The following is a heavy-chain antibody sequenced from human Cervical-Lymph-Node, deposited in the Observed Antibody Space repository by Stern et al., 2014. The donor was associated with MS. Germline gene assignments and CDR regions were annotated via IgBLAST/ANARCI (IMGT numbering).Heavy chain of an antibody. CDR2: IYTSGST. Sequence: QVQLQESGPGLVKPSQTLSLTCTVSGGSISSGSYYWSWIRQPAGKGLEWIGRIYTSGSTNYNTSLKSRVTISVATSKNQFSLNLSSVTAADTAVYYCARGPRGAVADPFDYWGQGTLVTVSS. D-gene: IGHD6-19*01. CDR1: GGSISSGSYY. V-gene: IGHV4-61*02. CDR3: ARGPRGAVADPFDY. J-gene: IGHJ4*02.